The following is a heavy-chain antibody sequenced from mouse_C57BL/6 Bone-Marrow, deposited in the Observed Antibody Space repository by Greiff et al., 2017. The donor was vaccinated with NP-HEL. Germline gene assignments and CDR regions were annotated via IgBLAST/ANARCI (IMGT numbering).Heavy chain of an antibody. V-gene: IGHV1-85*01. J-gene: IGHJ2*01. D-gene: IGHD1-1*02. CDR2: IYPRDGST. CDR1: GYTFTSYD. CDR3: AREEFMVY. Sequence: VQLVESGPELVKPGASVKLSCKASGYTFTSYDINWVKQRPGQGLEWIGWIYPRDGSTKYNEKFKGKATLTVDTSSSTAYMELHSLTSEDSAVYFCAREEFMVYWGQGTTLTVSS.